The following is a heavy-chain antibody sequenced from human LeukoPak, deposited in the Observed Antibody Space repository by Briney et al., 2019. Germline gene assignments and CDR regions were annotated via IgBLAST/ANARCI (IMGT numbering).Heavy chain of an antibody. CDR2: IYYSGST. D-gene: IGHD3-16*02. CDR1: GGSISSSSYY. J-gene: IGHJ3*02. CDR3: ARGLTDYVWGSYRLSFGAFDI. V-gene: IGHV4-61*05. Sequence: PSETLSLTCTVSGGSISSSSYYWGWLRQPPGKGLEWIGYIYYSGSTNYNPSLKSRVTISVDTSKNQFSLKLSSVTAADTAVYYCARGLTDYVWGSYRLSFGAFDIWGQGTMVTVSS.